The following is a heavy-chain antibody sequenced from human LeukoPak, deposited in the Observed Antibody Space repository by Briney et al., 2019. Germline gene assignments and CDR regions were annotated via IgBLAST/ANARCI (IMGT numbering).Heavy chain of an antibody. CDR3: ARTSSGPSIQLWFGYYFDY. J-gene: IGHJ4*02. V-gene: IGHV1-69*13. Sequence: ASVKVSCKASGGTFISYAISWVRQAPGQGLEWMGGIIPIFGTANYAQKFQGRVTITADESTSTAYMELSSLRSEDTAVYYCARTSSGPSIQLWFGYYFDYWGQGTLVTVSS. CDR1: GGTFISYA. D-gene: IGHD5-18*01. CDR2: IIPIFGTA.